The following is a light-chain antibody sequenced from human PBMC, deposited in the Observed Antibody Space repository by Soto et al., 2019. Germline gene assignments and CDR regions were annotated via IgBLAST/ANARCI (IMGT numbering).Light chain of an antibody. V-gene: IGLV2-14*01. CDR1: SSDVVTDNF. Sequence: SVLTQTASVSGSPGQSITISCTGTSSDVVTDNFVSWYQHHPGKAPKLIIYEVSYRPSGVSHSFSASTSGNTASLTISALQAEDEANYYCSSYTTIIALFFVFGNGTKGTAL. J-gene: IGLJ1*01. CDR3: SSYTTIIALFFV. CDR2: EVS.